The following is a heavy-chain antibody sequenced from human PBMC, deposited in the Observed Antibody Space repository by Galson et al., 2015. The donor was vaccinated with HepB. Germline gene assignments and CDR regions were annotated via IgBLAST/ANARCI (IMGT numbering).Heavy chain of an antibody. CDR3: ARDNSNFGGTFFDY. CDR2: ISYDGNNR. Sequence: SLRLSCAGSRSTFRSYALHWVRQAPGKGLEWVAVISYDGNNRNYADSVKGRFTISRDDSVHSLYLQMNSLRTEDTALYYCARDNSNFGGTFFDYWGRGTLVTVSS. J-gene: IGHJ4*02. D-gene: IGHD2/OR15-2a*01. CDR1: RSTFRSYA. V-gene: IGHV3-30-3*01.